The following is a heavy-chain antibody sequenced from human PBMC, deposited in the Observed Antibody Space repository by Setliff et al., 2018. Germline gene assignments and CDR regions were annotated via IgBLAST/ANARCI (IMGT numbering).Heavy chain of an antibody. CDR1: GGSISDIGYY. J-gene: IGHJ4*02. V-gene: IGHV4-39*07. Sequence: SETLSLTCTVSGGSISDIGYYWGWIRQSPGKGLEWIATIYYSGSTYYNPSLKSRVTISVDTSENQFFLEITSVTAADTAIYYCATDSWGPAYWGQGALVTVSS. D-gene: IGHD3-16*01. CDR2: IYYSGST. CDR3: ATDSWGPAY.